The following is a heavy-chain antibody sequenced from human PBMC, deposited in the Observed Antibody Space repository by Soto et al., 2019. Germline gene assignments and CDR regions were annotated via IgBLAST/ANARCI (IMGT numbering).Heavy chain of an antibody. J-gene: IGHJ4*02. D-gene: IGHD6-6*01. Sequence: QVQLVESGGGVVQPGKSLRLSCAASGFTFSSYAMHWVRQAPGKGLEWVTVISIRGGDEYYAESVRGRFTISRDDSKNTLYLQMDSLRVEDTAVYYCARGTIVARQHLDYWGQGTLVTVSS. CDR3: ARGTIVARQHLDY. CDR1: GFTFSSYA. V-gene: IGHV3-30*03. CDR2: ISIRGGDE.